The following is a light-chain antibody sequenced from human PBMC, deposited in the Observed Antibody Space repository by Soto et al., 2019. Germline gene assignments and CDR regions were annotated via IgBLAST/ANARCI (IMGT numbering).Light chain of an antibody. CDR2: GAS. CDR3: LQDYNDPHT. V-gene: IGKV1-6*01. J-gene: IGKJ2*01. CDR1: QGIRDD. Sequence: IQMTQSPSALSASVGDRVTITCRASQGIRDDLGWYQQKPGEAPKALIYGASNLQSGVPSRFSASGSGTDFTLTISSLQPEDFATYYCLQDYNDPHTFGQGTKVEIK.